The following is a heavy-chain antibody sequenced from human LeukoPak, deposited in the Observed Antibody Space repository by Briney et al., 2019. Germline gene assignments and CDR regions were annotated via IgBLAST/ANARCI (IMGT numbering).Heavy chain of an antibody. Sequence: ASVKVSCKASGYTFTGYYMHWVRQAPGQGLEWMGRINPNSGGTNYAQKFQGRVTMTRDTSISTAYMELSRLRSDDTAVYYCARTVDFRSGYDYGMDVWGQGTTVTVSS. D-gene: IGHD3-3*01. CDR3: ARTVDFRSGYDYGMDV. CDR1: GYTFTGYY. CDR2: INPNSGGT. V-gene: IGHV1-2*06. J-gene: IGHJ6*02.